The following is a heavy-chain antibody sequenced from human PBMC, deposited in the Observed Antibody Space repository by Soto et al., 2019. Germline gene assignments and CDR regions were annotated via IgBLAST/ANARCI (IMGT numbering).Heavy chain of an antibody. CDR1: GFTFSSYE. D-gene: IGHD2-15*01. V-gene: IGHV3-48*03. CDR2: ISSSGSTI. J-gene: IGHJ5*02. CDR3: AREGGYCSGGSCYNWFDP. Sequence: AGSLRLSCAASGFTFSSYEMNWVRQAPGKGLEWVSYISSSGSTIYYADSVKGRFTISRDNAKNSLYLQMNSLRAEDTAVYYCAREGGYCSGGSCYNWFDPWGQGTLVTVSS.